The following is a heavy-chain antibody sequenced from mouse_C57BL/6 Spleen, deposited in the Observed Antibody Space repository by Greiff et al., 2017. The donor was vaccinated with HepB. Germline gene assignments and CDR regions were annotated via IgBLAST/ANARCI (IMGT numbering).Heavy chain of an antibody. Sequence: EVKLMESGPGLVKPSQSLSLTCSVTGYSITSGYYWNWIRQFPGNKLEWMGYISYYGSNNYNPSLKNRISITRDTSKNQFFLKLNSVTTEDTATYYCARETAQVAYWGQGTLVTVSA. CDR3: ARETAQVAY. CDR2: ISYYGSN. J-gene: IGHJ3*01. V-gene: IGHV3-6*01. D-gene: IGHD3-2*02. CDR1: GYSITSGYY.